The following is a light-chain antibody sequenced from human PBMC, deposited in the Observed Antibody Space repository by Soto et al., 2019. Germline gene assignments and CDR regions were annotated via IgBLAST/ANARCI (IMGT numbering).Light chain of an antibody. J-gene: IGKJ1*01. CDR3: QKYYSTTCT. CDR1: QSVLYSSNNKNY. CDR2: WAS. Sequence: DIVMTQSPDSLAVSLGERATINCKSSQSVLYSSNNKNYLAWYKQKPGQPPKLLIYWASTRETGFPDRFSGSGSGTDCTRTISSLKAEDVAIYYCQKYYSTTCTFGQGTKVEIK. V-gene: IGKV4-1*01.